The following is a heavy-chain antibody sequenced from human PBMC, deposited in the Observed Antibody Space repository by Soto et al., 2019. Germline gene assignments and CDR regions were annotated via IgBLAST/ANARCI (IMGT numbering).Heavy chain of an antibody. CDR3: ARLTIVGATAYHFDY. CDR2: MYYSGST. V-gene: IGHV4-39*01. CDR1: GGSTMISSYY. D-gene: IGHD1-26*01. J-gene: IGHJ4*02. Sequence: QLQLQESGPRLMKPSETLSLTCDVSGGSTMISSYYCAWIRQPPGKGLEWIGSMYYSGSTYYNPSLKSRVTMSVYTSKNQFSLRLNSVTAADTAVYYCARLTIVGATAYHFDYWGQGILVTVSS.